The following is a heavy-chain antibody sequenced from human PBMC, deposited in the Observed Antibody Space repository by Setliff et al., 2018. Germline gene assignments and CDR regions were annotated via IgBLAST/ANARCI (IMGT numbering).Heavy chain of an antibody. Sequence: ASVKVSCKASGDSFNNYAISWVRQAPGQGLEWMGGVIPMFGTPAYAQKFQDRVTITTDESTSTAYMELDSLRSEDTAVYYCARETVVVVTTTNYYYYMDVWGEGTAVTVSS. CDR1: GDSFNNYA. CDR3: ARETVVVVTTTNYYYYMDV. V-gene: IGHV1-69*05. J-gene: IGHJ6*03. D-gene: IGHD2-21*02. CDR2: VIPMFGTP.